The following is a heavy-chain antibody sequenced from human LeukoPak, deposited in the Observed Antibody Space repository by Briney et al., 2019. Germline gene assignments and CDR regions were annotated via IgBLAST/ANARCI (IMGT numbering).Heavy chain of an antibody. J-gene: IGHJ5*02. CDR2: ISAYNGST. D-gene: IGHD4-17*01. CDR3: ARGCGDYPACWFDP. V-gene: IGHV1-18*01. CDR1: GYTFTSYG. Sequence: ASVKDSCKASGYTFTSYGISWVRQAPGQGLEWMGWISAYNGSTNYAQKLQGRVTMTTDTSTSTAYMELRSLRSDDTAVYYCARGCGDYPACWFDPWGQGTLVTVSS.